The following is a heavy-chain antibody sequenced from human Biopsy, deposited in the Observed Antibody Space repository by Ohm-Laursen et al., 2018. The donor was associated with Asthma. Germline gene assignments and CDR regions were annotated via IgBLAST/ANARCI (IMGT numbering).Heavy chain of an antibody. D-gene: IGHD3-9*01. Sequence: SSVKVSCKASGYNFISFAIHWVRQAPGQRLEWMGWVNTGNGDTKYSQKFQGRVTITRDTSANTAYMELRSLRSEDTATYYCARTYYDFLTGQVKDVFGVWGQGTMVTVSS. V-gene: IGHV1-3*04. CDR1: GYNFISFA. J-gene: IGHJ3*01. CDR3: ARTYYDFLTGQVKDVFGV. CDR2: VNTGNGDT.